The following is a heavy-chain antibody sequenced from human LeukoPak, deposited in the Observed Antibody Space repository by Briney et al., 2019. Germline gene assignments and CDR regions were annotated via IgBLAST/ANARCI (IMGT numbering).Heavy chain of an antibody. V-gene: IGHV3-7*01. CDR3: ARSGIAFAGVTSFGH. CDR1: GFTFSTYW. J-gene: IGHJ4*02. CDR2: IKQDGSEK. Sequence: GGSLRLSCAVSGFTFSTYWMNWVRQAPGKGLEWVANIKQDGSEKYYVDSVKGRFTISRDNAKNSLYLQMNSLRAEDTAVYYCARSGIAFAGVTSFGHWGQGTLVTVSS. D-gene: IGHD3-16*01.